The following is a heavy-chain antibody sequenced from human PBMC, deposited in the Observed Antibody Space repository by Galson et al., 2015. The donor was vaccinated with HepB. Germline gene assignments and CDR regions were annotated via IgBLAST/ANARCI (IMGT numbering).Heavy chain of an antibody. CDR3: ASGGEQQLVHLGY. D-gene: IGHD6-13*01. CDR2: IIPILGIA. CDR1: GGTFSSYT. J-gene: IGHJ4*02. Sequence: SVKVSCKASGGTFSSYTISWVRQAPGQGLEWMGRIIPILGIANYAQKFQGRVTITADKSTSTAYMELSSLRSEDTAVYYCASGGEQQLVHLGYWGQGTLVTVSS. V-gene: IGHV1-69*02.